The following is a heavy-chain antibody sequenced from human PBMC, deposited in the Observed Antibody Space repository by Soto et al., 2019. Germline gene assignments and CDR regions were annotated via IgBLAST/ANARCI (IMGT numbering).Heavy chain of an antibody. CDR1: GGSFSGYY. D-gene: IGHD4-17*01. Sequence: SETLSLTCAVYGGSFSGYYWSWIRQPPGKGLEWIGEINHSGSTNYNPSLKSRVTISVDTSKNQFSLKLSSVTAADTAVYYCARIQIKVTTADYWGQGTLVTVSS. V-gene: IGHV4-34*01. CDR2: INHSGST. J-gene: IGHJ4*02. CDR3: ARIQIKVTTADY.